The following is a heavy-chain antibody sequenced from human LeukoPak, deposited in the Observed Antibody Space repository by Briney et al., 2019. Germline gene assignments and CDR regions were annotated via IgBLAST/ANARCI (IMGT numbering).Heavy chain of an antibody. CDR1: GFTFSSYA. V-gene: IGHV3-64*01. J-gene: IGHJ4*02. CDR3: ARPPHT. CDR2: ISSNGGST. Sequence: GGSLRLSCAASGFTFSSYAMHWVRQAPGKGLEYVSAISSNGGSTYYANSVKGRFTISRDNSKNTLYLQMGSLRAEDMAVYYCARPPHTWGQGTLVTVSP.